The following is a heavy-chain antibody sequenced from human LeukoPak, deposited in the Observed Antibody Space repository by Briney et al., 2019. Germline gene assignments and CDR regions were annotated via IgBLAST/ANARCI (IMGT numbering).Heavy chain of an antibody. D-gene: IGHD4-17*01. CDR3: ARVGGQYGDRRLFDY. CDR2: IYHSGSI. J-gene: IGHJ4*02. V-gene: IGHV4-38-2*02. Sequence: SETLSLTCTVSGYSISNGYYWGWIRQPPGKGLEWIGSIYHSGSIYYNPSLKSRVTISVDTSKNQISLKLSSVTAADTAVYYCARVGGQYGDRRLFDYWGQGTLVTVSS. CDR1: GYSISNGYY.